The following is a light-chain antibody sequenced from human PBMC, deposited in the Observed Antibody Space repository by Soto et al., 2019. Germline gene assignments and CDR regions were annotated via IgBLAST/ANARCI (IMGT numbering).Light chain of an antibody. CDR1: STDFVTYNR. J-gene: IGLJ2*01. V-gene: IGLV2-18*02. Sequence: QSALTQPPSVSGSPGQSVTISCTGTSTDFVTYNRVSWYQQPPGTAPKLMIYDVSNRPSGVSNRFSGSKSGNTASLTISGLQAEDEADYYCSSYTSSSVVFGGGTKLTVL. CDR2: DVS. CDR3: SSYTSSSVV.